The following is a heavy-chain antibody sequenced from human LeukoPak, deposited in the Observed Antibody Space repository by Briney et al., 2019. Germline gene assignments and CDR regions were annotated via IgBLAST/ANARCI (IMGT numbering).Heavy chain of an antibody. CDR2: ISAYNGNT. J-gene: IGHJ6*02. D-gene: IGHD2-8*01. CDR1: GYTFTSYG. V-gene: IGHV1-18*01. CDR3: ARDLCTNGVCLPMDV. Sequence: ASVKVSCKASGYTFTSYGISWVRQAPGQGLEWTGWISAYNGNTNYAQKLQGRVTMTTDTSTSTAYMELRSLRSDDTAVYYCARDLCTNGVCLPMDVWGQGTTVTVSS.